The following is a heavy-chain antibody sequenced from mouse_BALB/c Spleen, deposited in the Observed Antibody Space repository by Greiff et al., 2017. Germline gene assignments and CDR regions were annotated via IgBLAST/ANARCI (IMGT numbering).Heavy chain of an antibody. V-gene: IGHV5-17*02. Sequence: EVQGVESGGGLVQPGGSRKLSCAASGFTFSSFGMHWVRQAPEKGLEWVAYISSGSSTIYYADTVKGRFTISRDNPKNTLFLQMTSLRSEDTAMYYCARSRIYYGSENYFDYWGQGTTLTVSS. CDR3: ARSRIYYGSENYFDY. D-gene: IGHD2-1*01. J-gene: IGHJ2*01. CDR2: ISSGSSTI. CDR1: GFTFSSFG.